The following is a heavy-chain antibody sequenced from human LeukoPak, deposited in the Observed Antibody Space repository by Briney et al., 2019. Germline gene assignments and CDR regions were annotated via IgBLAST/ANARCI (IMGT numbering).Heavy chain of an antibody. D-gene: IGHD3-10*01. J-gene: IGHJ4*02. CDR2: VSGSGDDT. CDR3: AKRGAYFGGFDH. CDR1: GFTFRNYD. Sequence: GGSLRLSCAASGFTFRNYDMSWVRQAPGKGLEWVSAVSGSGDDTYYADSVKGRFTISRDNSKSTLYLQMNSPRAEDTAVYYCAKRGAYFGGFDHWGQGTLVTVSS. V-gene: IGHV3-23*01.